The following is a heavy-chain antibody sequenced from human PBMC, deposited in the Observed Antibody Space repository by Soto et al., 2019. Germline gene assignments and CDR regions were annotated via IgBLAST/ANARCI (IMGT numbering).Heavy chain of an antibody. CDR2: IGPETGAT. CDR1: GYTFTGHY. Sequence: ASVKVSCKASGYTFTGHYIHWVRQAPEQGPEWMGEIGPETGATRYAQKFQGRVTMTRDMSITTVYMELNNLSPDDTAVYYCGRGRSGQIVVFYWGQGTPVTSPQ. D-gene: IGHD1-26*01. V-gene: IGHV1-2*02. J-gene: IGHJ4*02. CDR3: GRGRSGQIVVFY.